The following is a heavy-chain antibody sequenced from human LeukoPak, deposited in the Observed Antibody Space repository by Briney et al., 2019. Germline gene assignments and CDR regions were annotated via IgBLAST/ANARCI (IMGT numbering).Heavy chain of an antibody. V-gene: IGHV3-30*18. D-gene: IGHD6-13*01. J-gene: IGHJ4*02. CDR3: AKEGSQYASSWFDY. CDR2: ISHDGTVT. Sequence: PGGSLRLSCEASGFTFSSYGMQWVRQAPGMGPEWVSVISHDGTVTHYADSVKGRFTISRDSSTNTLYLQMGSLRTEDTAVYYCAKEGSQYASSWFDYWGQGTLVTVSS. CDR1: GFTFSSYG.